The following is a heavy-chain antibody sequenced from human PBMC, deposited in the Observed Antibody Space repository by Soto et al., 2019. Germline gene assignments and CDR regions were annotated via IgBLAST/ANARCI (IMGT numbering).Heavy chain of an antibody. D-gene: IGHD3-22*01. CDR2: IYYSGST. CDR1: GGSISSGDYY. CDR3: ARGSYYYDSSGYYSILTDS. Sequence: SETLSLTCTVSGGSISSGDYYWSWIRQPPGKGLEWIGYIYYSGSTYYNPSLKSRVTISVDTSKNQFSLKLSSVTAADTAVYYCARGSYYYDSSGYYSILTDSWGQGTVVTVSS. J-gene: IGHJ4*02. V-gene: IGHV4-30-4*01.